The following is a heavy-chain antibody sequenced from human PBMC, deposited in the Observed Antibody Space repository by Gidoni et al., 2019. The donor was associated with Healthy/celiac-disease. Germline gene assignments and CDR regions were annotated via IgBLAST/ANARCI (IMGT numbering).Heavy chain of an antibody. CDR2: IYYSGST. CDR1: GCSISSSSYY. CDR3: AREIRDIVAISVADY. J-gene: IGHJ4*02. Sequence: QLQLQESGPGLVKPSETLSLTCTVSGCSISSSSYYWGWIRQPPGKGLEWIGSIYYSGSTYYNPSLKSRVTISVDTSKNQFSLKLSSVTAADTAVYYCAREIRDIVAISVADYWGQGTLVTVSS. D-gene: IGHD5-12*01. V-gene: IGHV4-39*07.